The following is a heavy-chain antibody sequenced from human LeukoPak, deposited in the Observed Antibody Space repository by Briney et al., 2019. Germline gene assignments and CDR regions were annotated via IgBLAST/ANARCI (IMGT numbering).Heavy chain of an antibody. V-gene: IGHV1-46*01. Sequence: ASVKVSCKASGYTFTSYYMHWVRQAPGQGLEWMGIINPSGGSTSYAQKFQGRVTMTRDTSTSTVYMELRSLRSEDTAVYYCARATYSQVVPAAESYYYYGMDVWGQGTTVTVSS. CDR2: INPSGGST. D-gene: IGHD2-2*01. J-gene: IGHJ6*02. CDR3: ARATYSQVVPAAESYYYYGMDV. CDR1: GYTFTSYY.